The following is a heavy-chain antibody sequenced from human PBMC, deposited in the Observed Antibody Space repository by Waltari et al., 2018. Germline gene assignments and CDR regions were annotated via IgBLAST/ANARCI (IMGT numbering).Heavy chain of an antibody. Sequence: QVQLQESGPSLLKPSETLSLIWPVSGASSSGFYWRWVRQPPGKGLDWLGYIYYTGSTNFNPSLKSRVTMSVDTSKNQFSLKLSSVTAADTAFYYCARGGGGDWEWFDPWGQGTLVTVSS. CDR3: ARGGGGDWEWFDP. J-gene: IGHJ5*02. V-gene: IGHV4-59*01. CDR2: IYYTGST. CDR1: GASSSGFY. D-gene: IGHD2-21*02.